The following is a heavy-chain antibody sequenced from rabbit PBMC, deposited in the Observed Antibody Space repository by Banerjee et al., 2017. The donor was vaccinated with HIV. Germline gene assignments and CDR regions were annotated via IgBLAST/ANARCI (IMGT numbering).Heavy chain of an antibody. V-gene: IGHV1S45*01. Sequence: QQQLEESGGGLVKPGGTLTLTCKASGFDLSSYYYMCWVRQAPGKGLELIACMYSSSGSTWYASWAKGRFTISKTSSTTVTLQMTSLTAADTATYFCTREGDLWGQGTLVTVS. CDR3: TREGDL. CDR2: MYSSSGST. CDR1: GFDLSSYYY. J-gene: IGHJ4*01.